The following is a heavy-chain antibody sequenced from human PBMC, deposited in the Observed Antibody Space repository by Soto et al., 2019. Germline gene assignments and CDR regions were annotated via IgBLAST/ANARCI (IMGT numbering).Heavy chain of an antibody. CDR1: GYTFTTYY. CDR2: IYANNGST. V-gene: IGHV1-18*04. J-gene: IGHJ4*02. D-gene: IGHD3-3*01. CDR3: ARDFGYDFWSGYYVTGRGDY. Sequence: ASVKVSCKASGYTFTTYYMHWVRQAPGQGLEWMGRIYANNGSTNYAQKLQARVTMTTDTSTTTAYMELRSLRSDDTAVYYCARDFGYDFWSGYYVTGRGDYWGQGTLVTVSS.